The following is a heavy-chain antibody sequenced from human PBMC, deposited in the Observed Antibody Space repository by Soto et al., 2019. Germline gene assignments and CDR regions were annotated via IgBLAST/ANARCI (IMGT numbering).Heavy chain of an antibody. V-gene: IGHV2-26*01. CDR3: ARIPSHDYGDFVRDYYYGMDV. J-gene: IGHJ6*02. Sequence: GSGPTLVNPTETLTLTCTVSGFSLSNARMGVSWIRQPPGKALEWLAHIFSNDEKSYSTSLKSRLTISKDTSKSQVVLTMTNMDPVDTATYYCARIPSHDYGDFVRDYYYGMDVWGQGTTVTVSS. CDR2: IFSNDEK. CDR1: GFSLSNARMG. D-gene: IGHD4-17*01.